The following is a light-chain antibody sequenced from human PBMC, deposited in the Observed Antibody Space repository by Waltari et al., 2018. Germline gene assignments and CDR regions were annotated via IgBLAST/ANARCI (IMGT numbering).Light chain of an antibody. CDR3: CSYLGSNTWV. J-gene: IGLJ2*01. CDR1: SSGVGNYDL. Sequence: QSALTQPASVSGSPGQSITISCTGTSSGVGNYDLVSWYQHHPGRAPKLIIYWANERPSGFSNRFSGSKSGSAASLTISGLQAEDEADYYCCSYLGSNTWVFGGGTKLTVL. V-gene: IGLV2-23*01. CDR2: WAN.